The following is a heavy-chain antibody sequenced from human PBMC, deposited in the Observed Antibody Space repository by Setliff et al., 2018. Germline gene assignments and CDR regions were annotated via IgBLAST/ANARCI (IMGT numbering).Heavy chain of an antibody. V-gene: IGHV4-59*08. J-gene: IGHJ4*02. CDR2: IYDTGST. CDR3: ARGLNTESWTPLY. D-gene: IGHD2-15*01. Sequence: SETLSLTCTVSDGSISNAYWSWIRQSPGKGLEWIGYIYDTGSTNSDPSLKSRVTMSVDRSRNQFSLTLSSVSAADMAVYYCARGLNTESWTPLYWSPGTLVTVSS. CDR1: DGSISNAY.